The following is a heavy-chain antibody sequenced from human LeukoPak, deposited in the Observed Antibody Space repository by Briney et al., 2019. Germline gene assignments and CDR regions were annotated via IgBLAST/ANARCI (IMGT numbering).Heavy chain of an antibody. D-gene: IGHD3-10*01. CDR3: ARDGHFGAGSYDYYYMDV. J-gene: IGHJ6*03. CDR2: ISAYNGNR. V-gene: IGHV1-18*01. Sequence: GASVKVSCKASGYTFTSYGISWVRQAPGQGLEWMGWISAYNGNRNYAQEFQGRVTMATDTSTSTAYMELRSLRSDDTAVYYCARDGHFGAGSYDYYYMDVWGKGTTVTISS. CDR1: GYTFTSYG.